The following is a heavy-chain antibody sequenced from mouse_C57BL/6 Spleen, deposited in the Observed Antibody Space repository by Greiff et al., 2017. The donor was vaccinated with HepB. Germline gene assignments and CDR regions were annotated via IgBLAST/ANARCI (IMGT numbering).Heavy chain of an antibody. V-gene: IGHV1-52*01. CDR3: AREIYDGYYGVDY. CDR1: GYTFTSYW. D-gene: IGHD2-3*01. CDR2: IDPSDSET. J-gene: IGHJ2*01. Sequence: QVQLQQPGAELVRPGSSVKLSCKASGYTFTSYWMHWVKQRPIQGLEWIGNIDPSDSETHYNQKFKDKATLTVDKSSSTAYMQLRSLTSEDSAVYYCAREIYDGYYGVDYWGQGTTLTVSS.